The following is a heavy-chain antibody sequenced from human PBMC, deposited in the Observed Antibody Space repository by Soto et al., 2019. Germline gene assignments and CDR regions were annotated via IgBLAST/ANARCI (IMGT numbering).Heavy chain of an antibody. V-gene: IGHV1-69*13. Sequence: VKVSCKASGGTFSSYAISWVRQAPVQGLEWMGGIIPIFGTANYAQKFQGRVTITADESTSTAYMELSSLRSEDTAVYYCARGGSGIAARVDFQHWGQGTLVTVSS. CDR3: ARGGSGIAARVDFQH. J-gene: IGHJ1*01. D-gene: IGHD6-6*01. CDR1: GGTFSSYA. CDR2: IIPIFGTA.